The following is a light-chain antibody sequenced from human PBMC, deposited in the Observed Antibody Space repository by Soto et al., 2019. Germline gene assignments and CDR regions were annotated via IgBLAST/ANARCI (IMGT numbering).Light chain of an antibody. Sequence: DTVMTQSPDSLAVSLGERATINCKSSQSVLYSSNNKNYLAWYQQRPGQPPRLLISWASTRASGVPDRFSGGGSGTDFTLTISSLQAEDVAVYYCQQYYPTPYTFGHGTKLEIK. CDR3: QQYYPTPYT. V-gene: IGKV4-1*01. CDR1: QSVLYSSNNKNY. CDR2: WAS. J-gene: IGKJ2*01.